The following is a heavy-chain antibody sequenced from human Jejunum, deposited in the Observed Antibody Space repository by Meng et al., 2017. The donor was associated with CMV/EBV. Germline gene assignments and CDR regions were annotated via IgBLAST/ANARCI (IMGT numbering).Heavy chain of an antibody. V-gene: IGHV1-2*06. J-gene: IGHJ4*02. CDR3: ARDEGSSGSSDY. CDR1: GYTFTGRY. Sequence: QVQLVQSGAEVKNPGASVKVSCKAFGYTFTGRYLHWVRQAPGQGPEWMGRINPYNGATDYAQKFQGRLTLTRDTSIRVAYMELTRLTSDDTAVYYCARDEGSSGSSDYWGQGTLVTVSS. CDR2: INPYNGAT. D-gene: IGHD2-15*01.